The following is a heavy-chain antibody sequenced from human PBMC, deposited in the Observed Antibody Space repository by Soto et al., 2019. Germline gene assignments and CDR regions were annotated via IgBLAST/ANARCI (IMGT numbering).Heavy chain of an antibody. CDR3: ARDLGCSGGSCYSGDY. CDR1: GGTFSSYT. V-gene: IGHV1-69*08. D-gene: IGHD2-15*01. J-gene: IGHJ4*02. CDR2: IIPILGIA. Sequence: QVQLVQSGAEVKKPGSSVKVSCKASGGTFSSYTISWVRQAPGQGLEWMGRIIPILGIANYAQKFQGRVTITXVKRTXXAYMELSSLRSEDTAVYYCARDLGCSGGSCYSGDYWGQGTLVTVSS.